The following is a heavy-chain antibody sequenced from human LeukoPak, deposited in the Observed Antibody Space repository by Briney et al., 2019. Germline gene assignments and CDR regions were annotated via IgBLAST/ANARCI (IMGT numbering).Heavy chain of an antibody. D-gene: IGHD6-19*01. J-gene: IGHJ6*03. CDR3: AKGSKAVLFTRDHYMDV. V-gene: IGHV3-30*02. CDR1: GFTFSSYG. CDR2: IRYDGSNK. Sequence: GGSLRLSCAASGFTFSSYGMHWVRQAPGKGLEWVAFIRYDGSNKKYADSVRGRFTISRDNSKNTLYLQMNSLRAEDTAVYFCAKGSKAVLFTRDHYMDVWGKGTTVTISS.